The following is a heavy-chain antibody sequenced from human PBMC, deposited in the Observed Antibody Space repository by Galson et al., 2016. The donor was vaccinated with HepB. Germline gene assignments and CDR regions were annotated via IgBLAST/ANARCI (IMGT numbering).Heavy chain of an antibody. J-gene: IGHJ6*03. Sequence: SVKVSCKASGYTFTSYYMHWVRQAPGQGLEWMGKINPSGGSTRYAQKFQGRVTMTRDTSTSTVYMELSCLRSEDTAVYYCARGTVTPFHYYYYYMDVWGKGTTVTVSS. CDR2: INPSGGST. CDR3: ARGTVTPFHYYYYYMDV. V-gene: IGHV1-46*01. D-gene: IGHD4-17*01. CDR1: GYTFTSYY.